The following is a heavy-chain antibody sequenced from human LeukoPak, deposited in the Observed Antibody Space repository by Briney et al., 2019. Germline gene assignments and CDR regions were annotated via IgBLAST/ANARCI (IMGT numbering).Heavy chain of an antibody. J-gene: IGHJ4*02. V-gene: IGHV3-33*03. CDR2: IWYDGSHK. Sequence: GGSLRLSCAASGLTFRNYGMHWVRQAPGKGLEWVAVIWYDGSHKYYVDSVKGRFTISRDNFKNTLYLQMNSLRAEDTAVYYCANDSSSWNPHFDYWGQGTLVTVSS. D-gene: IGHD6-13*01. CDR3: ANDSSSWNPHFDY. CDR1: GLTFRNYG.